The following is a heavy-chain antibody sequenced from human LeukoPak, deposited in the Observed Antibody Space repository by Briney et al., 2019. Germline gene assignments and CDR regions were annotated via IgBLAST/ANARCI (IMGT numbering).Heavy chain of an antibody. CDR1: GFTFSSYA. Sequence: GGSLRLSCAASGFTFSSYAMHWVRQAPGKGLEWVAVISYDGSNKYYADSVKGRFTISRDNSKNTLYLQMNSLRAEDAAVYYCARDRWSSTSYNDYWGQGTLVTVSS. V-gene: IGHV3-30-3*01. CDR2: ISYDGSNK. J-gene: IGHJ4*02. CDR3: ARDRWSSTSYNDY. D-gene: IGHD2-2*01.